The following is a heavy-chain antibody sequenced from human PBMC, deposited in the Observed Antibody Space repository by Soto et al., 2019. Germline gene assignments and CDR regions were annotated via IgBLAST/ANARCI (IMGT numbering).Heavy chain of an antibody. CDR3: KRAGRFPRSWFDP. CDR1: GGSFRNYY. V-gene: IGHV4-34*01. Sequence: SETLSLTCGVYGGSFRNYYWIWVRQPPGKGLEWIGEVNHSGEATYNPSLQSRITISLDTSNNQFSLKMTSVTAADTAMYSCKRAGRFPRSWFDPWGQGTQVTVSS. CDR2: VNHSGEA. D-gene: IGHD3-10*01. J-gene: IGHJ5*02.